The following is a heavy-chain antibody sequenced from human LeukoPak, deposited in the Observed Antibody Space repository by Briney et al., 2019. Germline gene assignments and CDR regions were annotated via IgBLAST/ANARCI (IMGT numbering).Heavy chain of an antibody. Sequence: HPGGSLRLSCAASGLTFSSYGMSWVRQAPGKGLEWVSAISGSGGSTYYADSVKGRFTISRDNSKNTLYLQMNSLRAEDTALYYCAKDADYYDSSGRLDYWGQGTLVTVSS. V-gene: IGHV3-23*01. CDR1: GLTFSSYG. CDR2: ISGSGGST. CDR3: AKDADYYDSSGRLDY. D-gene: IGHD3-22*01. J-gene: IGHJ4*02.